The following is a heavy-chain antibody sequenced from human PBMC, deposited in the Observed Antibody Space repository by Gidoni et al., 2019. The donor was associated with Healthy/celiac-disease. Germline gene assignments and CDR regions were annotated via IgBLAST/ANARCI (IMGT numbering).Heavy chain of an antibody. J-gene: IGHJ3*02. CDR3: ARAGETAPPNYYDSSGTDAFDI. Sequence: QVQLQLWGAGLLTPSETLSLTCAVYGGSFSGYYWSWIRQPPGKGLEWIWEINHSGSTNYNPSLKSRVTISVDTSKNQFSLKLSSVTAADTAVYYCARAGETAPPNYYDSSGTDAFDIWGQGTMVTVSS. CDR2: INHSGST. V-gene: IGHV4-34*01. CDR1: GGSFSGYY. D-gene: IGHD3-22*01.